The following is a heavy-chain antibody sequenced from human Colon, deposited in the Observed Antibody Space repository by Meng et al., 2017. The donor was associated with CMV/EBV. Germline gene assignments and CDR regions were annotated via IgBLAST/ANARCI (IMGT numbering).Heavy chain of an antibody. J-gene: IGHJ4*02. CDR1: GFSFSTYA. CDR3: ATSITFDWGQPARY. CDR2: ISYDGDNK. V-gene: IGHV3-30-3*01. Sequence: TSGFSFSTYAMHWFRQAPGKGLEWVAVISYDGDNKYYTDSVKGRFTIFKDTSTNTLYLQMNSLRGEDTALYYCATSITFDWGQPARYWGQGTLVTVSS. D-gene: IGHD3-9*01.